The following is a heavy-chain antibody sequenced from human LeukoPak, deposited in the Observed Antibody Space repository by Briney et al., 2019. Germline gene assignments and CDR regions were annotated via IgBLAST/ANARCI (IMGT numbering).Heavy chain of an antibody. CDR2: ISGTDDST. CDR1: GFTFSIFA. V-gene: IGHV3-23*01. D-gene: IGHD6-19*01. Sequence: GGSLRLSCAASGFTFSIFAMSWVRQAPGRGLEWVSSISGTDDSTYYADSVKGRFTVSRDNSKYTLSLQMDSPRAEDTAVYYCAKRRSAVAGPRYFDYWGQGTLVTVSS. J-gene: IGHJ4*02. CDR3: AKRRSAVAGPRYFDY.